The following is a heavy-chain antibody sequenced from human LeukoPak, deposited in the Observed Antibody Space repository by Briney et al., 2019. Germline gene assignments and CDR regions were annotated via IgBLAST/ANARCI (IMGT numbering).Heavy chain of an antibody. J-gene: IGHJ4*02. CDR2: IYYSGST. CDR3: ARVPMTTAPYFDY. Sequence: SGTLSLTCTVSGGSISSYYWSWIRQPPGKGLEWIGYIYYSGSTNYNPSFKSRVTISVDTSKNQFSLKLSSVTAADTAVYYCARVPMTTAPYFDYWGQGTLVTVSS. CDR1: GGSISSYY. D-gene: IGHD4-17*01. V-gene: IGHV4-59*01.